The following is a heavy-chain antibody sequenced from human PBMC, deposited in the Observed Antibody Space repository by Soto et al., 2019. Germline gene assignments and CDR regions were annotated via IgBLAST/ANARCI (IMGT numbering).Heavy chain of an antibody. CDR1: GGSISSGGYS. J-gene: IGHJ5*02. V-gene: IGHV4-30-2*01. CDR3: ARYDSSGSNWCDP. D-gene: IGHD3-22*01. Sequence: QLQLQESGSGLVKPSQTLSLTCAVSGGSISSGGYSWSWIRQPPGKGLEWIGYIYHSGSTYYNPSLQSRVTISVDRSKNQFSLKLSSVTAADTAVYYCARYDSSGSNWCDPWGQGTLVTVSS. CDR2: IYHSGST.